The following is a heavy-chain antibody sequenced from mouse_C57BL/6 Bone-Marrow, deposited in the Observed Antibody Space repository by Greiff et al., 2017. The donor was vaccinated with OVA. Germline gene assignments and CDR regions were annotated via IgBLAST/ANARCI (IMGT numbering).Heavy chain of an antibody. CDR1: GYTFTSYG. Sequence: QVHVKQSGAELARPGASVKLSCKASGYTFTSYGISWVKQRTGQGLEWIGEIYPRSGNTYYNEKFKGKATLTSDKSSSTAYMELRSLTSEDSAVYFCASYYSNYGDYWGQGTTLTVSS. CDR2: IYPRSGNT. CDR3: ASYYSNYGDY. V-gene: IGHV1-81*01. J-gene: IGHJ2*01. D-gene: IGHD2-5*01.